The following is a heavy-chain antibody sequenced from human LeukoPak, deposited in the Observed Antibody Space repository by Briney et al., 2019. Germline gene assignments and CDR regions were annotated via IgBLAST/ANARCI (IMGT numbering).Heavy chain of an antibody. CDR2: FYYSGST. CDR1: GGSISSGDYY. D-gene: IGHD3-22*01. Sequence: TLSLTCTVSGGSISSGDYYWSWIRQPPGKGLEWIGYFYYSGSTYYNPSLKSRVTLSVDTSKNQFSLKLSSVTAADTAVYYCARPYYYDSRIDSWGQGTLVTVSS. V-gene: IGHV4-30-4*01. CDR3: ARPYYYDSRIDS. J-gene: IGHJ5*01.